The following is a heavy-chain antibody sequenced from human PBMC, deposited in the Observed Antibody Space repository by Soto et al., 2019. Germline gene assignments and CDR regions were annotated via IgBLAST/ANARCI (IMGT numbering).Heavy chain of an antibody. CDR3: ARVGYYGSRNPEYYYYYMDV. Sequence: SVKVSCKASGGTFSSYAISWVRQAPGQGLEWMGGIIPIFGTANYAQKFQGRVTITADESTSTAYMELSSLRSEDTAVYYCARVGYYGSRNPEYYYYYMDVWGKGTTVTVSS. J-gene: IGHJ6*03. D-gene: IGHD3-10*01. V-gene: IGHV1-69*13. CDR1: GGTFSSYA. CDR2: IIPIFGTA.